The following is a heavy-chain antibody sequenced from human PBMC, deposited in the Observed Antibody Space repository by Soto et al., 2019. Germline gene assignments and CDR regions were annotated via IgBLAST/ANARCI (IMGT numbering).Heavy chain of an antibody. D-gene: IGHD4-17*01. CDR3: ARVPLTTEDNWFDP. V-gene: IGHV1-18*01. Sequence: ASVKVSCKASGYTFTSYGISWVRQAPGQGLEWMGWISAYNGNTNYAQKLQGRVTMTTDTSTSTAYMELRSLRSDDTAVYYCARVPLTTEDNWFDPWGQGALVTVSS. CDR2: ISAYNGNT. J-gene: IGHJ5*02. CDR1: GYTFTSYG.